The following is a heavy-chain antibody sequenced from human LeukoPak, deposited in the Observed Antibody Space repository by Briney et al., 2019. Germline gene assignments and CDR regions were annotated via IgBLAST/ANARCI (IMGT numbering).Heavy chain of an antibody. CDR3: ARDLGYYGSGSPDY. Sequence: GGSLRLSCAASGFTFSSYWMSWVRQAPGKGLEWVANIKQDGSEKYYVDSVKGRFTISRDNAKNSLYLQMNSLRAEDTAVYYCARDLGYYGSGSPDYWGQGTLVTVSS. D-gene: IGHD3-10*01. CDR2: IKQDGSEK. V-gene: IGHV3-7*03. CDR1: GFTFSSYW. J-gene: IGHJ4*02.